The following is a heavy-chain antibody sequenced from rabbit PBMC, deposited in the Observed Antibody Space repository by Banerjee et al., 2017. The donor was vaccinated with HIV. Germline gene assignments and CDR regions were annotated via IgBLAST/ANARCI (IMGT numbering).Heavy chain of an antibody. CDR1: GFSFSSSYY. D-gene: IGHD6-1*01. Sequence: QEQLEESGGDLVKPEGSLTLTCTASGFSFSSSYYMCWVRQAPGKGLEWIACIYTGSSGSTWYASWAKGRFTISKTSSTTVTLQMTSLTAADTATYFCARADTYGYGAYSFGTGFDLWGPGTLVTVS. V-gene: IGHV1S45*01. CDR3: ARADTYGYGAYSFGTGFDL. J-gene: IGHJ4*01. CDR2: IYTGSSGST.